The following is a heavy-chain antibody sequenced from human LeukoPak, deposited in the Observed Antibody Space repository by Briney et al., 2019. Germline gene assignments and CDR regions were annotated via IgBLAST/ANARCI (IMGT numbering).Heavy chain of an antibody. D-gene: IGHD3-22*01. J-gene: IGHJ4*02. V-gene: IGHV3-48*04. CDR2: ISSSGTTI. CDR3: ASPGYDNSGYDY. CDR1: GFPFCSYR. Sequence: GGALRLFCGAPGFPFCSYRLNWGRPAPGEGVGWVSYISSSGTTIYYADSVKGRFTISRDNAKNSVYLQMNSLRAEDTAVYYCASPGYDNSGYDYWGQGTLVTVSS.